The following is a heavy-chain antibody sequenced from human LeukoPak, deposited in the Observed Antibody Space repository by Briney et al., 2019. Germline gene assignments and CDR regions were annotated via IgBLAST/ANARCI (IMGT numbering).Heavy chain of an antibody. CDR2: IKGDESAR. J-gene: IGHJ4*02. CDR3: ARDVGGSLDY. CDR1: GLTFTTYW. V-gene: IGHV3-7*01. D-gene: IGHD1-26*01. Sequence: PGGSLRLSCAASGLTFTTYWMAWVRQAPGKGLEWVVNIKGDESARHQADSVKGRFTISRDNTQNSVYLQMSSLRGEDTAVYYCARDVGGSLDYWGQGTLVTVSS.